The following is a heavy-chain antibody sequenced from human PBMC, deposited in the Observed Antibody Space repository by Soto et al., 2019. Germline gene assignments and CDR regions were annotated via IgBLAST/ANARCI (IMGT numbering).Heavy chain of an antibody. Sequence: SVKVSCKASGFTFTTSAVQWVRQARGQRLEWIGWIVVGSGNTNYAQKFQGRVTITKDISIDTAYMELSSLRSEDTAVYYCATGSGHYDILTGYYTQYYFDYWCQGTLVTVSS. CDR1: GFTFTTSA. CDR3: ATGSGHYDILTGYYTQYYFDY. J-gene: IGHJ4*02. CDR2: IVVGSGNT. D-gene: IGHD3-9*01. V-gene: IGHV1-58*01.